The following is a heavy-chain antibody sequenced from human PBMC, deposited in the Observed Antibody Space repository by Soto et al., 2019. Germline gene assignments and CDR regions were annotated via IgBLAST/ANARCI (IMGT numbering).Heavy chain of an antibody. V-gene: IGHV4-30-4*01. CDR1: GGSISSGDYY. Sequence: QVQLQESGPGLVKPSQTLSLTCTVSGGSISSGDYYWSWIRQPPGKGLEWIGYIYSSGSTYYNPSLKSRVTISVDTSKNQFSLKLSSVTAADTAVYYCARGSGYYDSSGYYYDYFDYWGQGTLVTVSS. CDR2: IYSSGST. D-gene: IGHD3-22*01. CDR3: ARGSGYYDSSGYYYDYFDY. J-gene: IGHJ4*02.